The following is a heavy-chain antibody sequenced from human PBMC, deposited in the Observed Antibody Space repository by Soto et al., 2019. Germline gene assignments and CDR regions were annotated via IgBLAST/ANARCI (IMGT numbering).Heavy chain of an antibody. CDR2: IYWDDDK. D-gene: IGHD3-3*01. J-gene: IGHJ4*02. V-gene: IGHV2-5*02. CDR3: AHRILRTVFGFVTTTVIYFDF. Sequence: QITLNESGPTVVKPAETLTLTCTFSGFSLTTSGVGVGWIRQSPGKAPEWLALIYWDDDKRYSASLKSRLTITKDTSKNQVVLTMASVDPADTATYYCAHRILRTVFGFVTTTVIYFDFWGQGTPVVVSS. CDR1: GFSLTTSGVG.